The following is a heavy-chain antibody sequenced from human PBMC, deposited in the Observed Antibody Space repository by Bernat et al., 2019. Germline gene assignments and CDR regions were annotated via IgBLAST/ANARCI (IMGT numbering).Heavy chain of an antibody. CDR3: ARVKMGETIFGVVRGYFDY. D-gene: IGHD3-3*01. CDR2: IYSGGST. Sequence: EVQLVESGGGLIQPGGSLRLSCAAPGFTVSSTYMTWVRQAPGKGLEWVSVIYSGGSTYYADSVKGRFTIYRDNSKNTLYLQMNSLRAEDTAVYYCARVKMGETIFGVVRGYFDYWGQGTLVTVSS. CDR1: GFTVSSTY. J-gene: IGHJ4*02. V-gene: IGHV3-53*01.